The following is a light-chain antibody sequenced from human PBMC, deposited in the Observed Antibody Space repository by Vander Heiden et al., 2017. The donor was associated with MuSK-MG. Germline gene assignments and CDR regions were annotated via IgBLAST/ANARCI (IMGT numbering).Light chain of an antibody. CDR3: QQRSNWPPLFT. Sequence: EIVLTQSPATLSLSPGERATLSCRASQSVNSYLAWYQQKPGQAPRLLIHDASNRATGIPARFSGSGSGTDFTLTISSLEPEDFAVYYCQQRSNWPPLFTFGPGTKVDIK. CDR2: DAS. CDR1: QSVNSY. V-gene: IGKV3-11*01. J-gene: IGKJ3*01.